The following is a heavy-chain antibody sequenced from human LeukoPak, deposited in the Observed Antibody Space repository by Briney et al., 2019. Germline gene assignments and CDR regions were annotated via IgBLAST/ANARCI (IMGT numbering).Heavy chain of an antibody. D-gene: IGHD3-10*01. CDR3: ARSTMVRGVISLFDY. J-gene: IGHJ4*02. CDR2: IYPGDSDT. Sequence: PGESLKISCKGSGYSFTSYWIGWVRQMPGKGLEWMGIIYPGDSDTRYSPSFQGQVTISADKSISTAYLQWSSLKAPDTAMYYCARSTMVRGVISLFDYWGQGTLVTVSS. V-gene: IGHV5-51*01. CDR1: GYSFTSYW.